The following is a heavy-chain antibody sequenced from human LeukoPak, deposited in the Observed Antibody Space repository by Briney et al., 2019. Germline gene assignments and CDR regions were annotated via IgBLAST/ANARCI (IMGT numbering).Heavy chain of an antibody. J-gene: IGHJ6*04. D-gene: IGHD3-10*02. CDR3: AELGITMIGGV. CDR2: ISYDGSNK. CDR1: GFTFSSYA. Sequence: GGSLRLSCAASGFTFSSYAMHWVRQAPGKGLEWVAFISYDGSNKYYADSVKGRFTISSDNSKNTLYLQMNSLRAEDTAVYYCAELGITMIGGVWGKGTTVTISS. V-gene: IGHV3-30*04.